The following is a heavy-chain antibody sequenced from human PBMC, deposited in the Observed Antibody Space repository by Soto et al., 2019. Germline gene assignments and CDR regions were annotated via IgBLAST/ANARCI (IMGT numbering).Heavy chain of an antibody. CDR3: ARGYCTTTICDPWFDP. Sequence: HGESLKLSCTGFAYAFTSYWIAWVRQMPGKGLEWMGIIYPGDSDTRYSPSFQGQVTISVDKSISTAYLQWSTLKASDTAMYYCARGYCTTTICDPWFDPWGQGTLDTVSS. D-gene: IGHD2-2*01. V-gene: IGHV5-51*01. CDR1: AYAFTSYW. CDR2: IYPGDSDT. J-gene: IGHJ5*02.